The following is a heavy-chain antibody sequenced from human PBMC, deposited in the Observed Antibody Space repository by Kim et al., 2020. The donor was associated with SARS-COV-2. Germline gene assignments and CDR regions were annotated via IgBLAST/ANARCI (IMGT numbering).Heavy chain of an antibody. V-gene: IGHV4-59*01. J-gene: IGHJ6*02. D-gene: IGHD3-16*01. CDR3: ARALSGYDYYGVEV. Sequence: PSLKGRVTISVDTSKNQFSRKLSSVTAAETAVYYWARALSGYDYYGVEVWGQGTTVTVSS.